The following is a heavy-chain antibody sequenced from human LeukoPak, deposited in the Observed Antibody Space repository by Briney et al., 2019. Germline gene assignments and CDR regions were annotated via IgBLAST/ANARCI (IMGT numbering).Heavy chain of an antibody. Sequence: GGSLRLSCAASGFTFSSYSMNWVRQAPGKGLEWVSTITWNGDYTAYADSVKGRFTISRDNAKNSLYVQMNSLSPDDTALYYCARSSATVTTRFFDLWGRGTLVTVSS. CDR2: ITWNGDYT. CDR1: GFTFSSYS. CDR3: ARSSATVTTRFFDL. D-gene: IGHD4-17*01. J-gene: IGHJ2*01. V-gene: IGHV3-20*04.